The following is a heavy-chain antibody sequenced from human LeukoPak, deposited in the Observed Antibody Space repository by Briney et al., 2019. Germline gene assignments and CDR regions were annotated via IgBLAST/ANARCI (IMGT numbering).Heavy chain of an antibody. CDR2: IYYSGST. CDR1: GGSISSYY. J-gene: IGHJ3*02. D-gene: IGHD3/OR15-3a*01. CDR3: ARVLRKQGTHAFDI. Sequence: SETLSLTCTVSGGSISSYYWSWIRQPPGKGLEWIGYIYYSGSTNYNPSLKSRVTISVDTSKNQFSLKLSSVTAADTAVYYCARVLRKQGTHAFDIWGQGTMVTVSS. V-gene: IGHV4-59*01.